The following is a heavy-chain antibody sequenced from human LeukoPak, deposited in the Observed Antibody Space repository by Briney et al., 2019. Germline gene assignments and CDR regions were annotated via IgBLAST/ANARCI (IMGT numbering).Heavy chain of an antibody. CDR1: GFTFSDYY. CDR3: ARDRLVGDGYKP. CDR2: ISSGGSTI. J-gene: IGHJ5*02. V-gene: IGHV3-11*04. Sequence: GGSLRLSCAASGFTFSDYYMSWIRQAPGKGLEWVSYISSGGSTIYYADSVKGRFTISRNNAKNSLYLQMNSLRAEDTAVYYCARDRLVGDGYKPWGQGTLVTVSS. D-gene: IGHD5-24*01.